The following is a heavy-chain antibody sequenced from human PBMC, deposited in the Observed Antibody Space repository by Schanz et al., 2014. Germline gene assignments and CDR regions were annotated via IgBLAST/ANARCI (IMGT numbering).Heavy chain of an antibody. CDR3: ARQRSYFYAMDV. J-gene: IGHJ6*02. Sequence: QGQLVESGGGVVQPGRSLRLSCAASGFTFSSYAMHWVRQAPGKGLEWVAVMSYDGSNKYYADSVKGRFTISRDTPKNTLYVQMNSLRAEDTAVYYCARQRSYFYAMDVWGQGTTVTVSS. CDR1: GFTFSSYA. CDR2: MSYDGSNK. V-gene: IGHV3-30-3*01.